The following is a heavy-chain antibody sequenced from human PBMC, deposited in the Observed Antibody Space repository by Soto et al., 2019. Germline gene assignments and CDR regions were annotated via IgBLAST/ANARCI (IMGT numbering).Heavy chain of an antibody. CDR2: IYCSGST. CDR3: ARAAKTYYYDSSGYYYTFDI. Sequence: QVQLQESGPGLVKPSQTLSLTCTVSGGSISSGDSYWSWIRQPPGRGLEWIGYIYCSGSTYYTPSLRSRVTLSVATSKNQFSLKMSSVTAAAAAVYYCARAAKTYYYDSSGYYYTFDIWGQGTMVTVSS. D-gene: IGHD3-22*01. CDR1: GGSISSGDSY. V-gene: IGHV4-30-4*01. J-gene: IGHJ3*02.